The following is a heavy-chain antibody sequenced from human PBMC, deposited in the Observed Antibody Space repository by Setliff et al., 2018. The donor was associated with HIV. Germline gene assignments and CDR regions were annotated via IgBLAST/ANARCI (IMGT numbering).Heavy chain of an antibody. CDR2: IYYTGST. V-gene: IGHV4-4*07. CDR1: GNSLSGYH. J-gene: IGHJ4*02. Sequence: PSETLSLTCNYSGNSLSGYHWNWIRQPAGKGLEWLGRIYYTGSTEYNPSLKSRLTMSMDTSKDQFSLRLVSLTTADTAVYYCARSIYGSGTYPLDVWGPGTLVTVSS. D-gene: IGHD3-10*01. CDR3: ARSIYGSGTYPLDV.